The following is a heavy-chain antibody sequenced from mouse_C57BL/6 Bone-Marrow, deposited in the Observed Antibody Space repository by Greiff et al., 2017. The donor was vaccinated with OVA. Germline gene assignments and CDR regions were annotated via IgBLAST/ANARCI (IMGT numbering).Heavy chain of an antibody. CDR1: GFTFSSYA. D-gene: IGHD1-1*01. CDR2: ISDGGSYT. J-gene: IGHJ4*01. Sequence: VQLKESGGGLVKPGGSLKLSCAASGFTFSSYAMSWVRQTPEKRLEWVATISDGGSYTYYPANVKGRFTISRDNAKNNLYLQMSHLKSEDTAMYYCARAHYYYGTTYAMDYWGQGTSVTVSS. V-gene: IGHV5-4*01. CDR3: ARAHYYYGTTYAMDY.